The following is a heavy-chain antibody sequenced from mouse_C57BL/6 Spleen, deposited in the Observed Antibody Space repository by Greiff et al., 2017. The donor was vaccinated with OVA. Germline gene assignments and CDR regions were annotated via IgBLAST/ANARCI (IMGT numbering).Heavy chain of an antibody. CDR1: GYAFSSSW. J-gene: IGHJ3*01. V-gene: IGHV1-82*01. CDR2: IYPGDGDT. CDR3: AREEGYYSNYGGFAY. D-gene: IGHD2-5*01. Sequence: QVQLKESGPELVKPGASVKISCKASGYAFSSSWMNWVKQRPGKGLEWIGRIYPGDGDTNYNGKFKGKATLTADKSSSTAYMQLSSLTSEDSAVYFCAREEGYYSNYGGFAYWGQGTLVTVSA.